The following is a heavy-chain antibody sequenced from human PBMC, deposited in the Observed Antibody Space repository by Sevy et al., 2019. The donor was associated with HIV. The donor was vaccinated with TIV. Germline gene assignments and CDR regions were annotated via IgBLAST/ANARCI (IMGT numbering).Heavy chain of an antibody. Sequence: GGSLRLSCAASGFSFSSHGMHWVRQAPGKGLEWQAVISYDGNKKYYADSVKGRFTISRDNSKNTLYLQMNSLRAEDTAVYYCARDGGWYNYAPSGYWGQGTLVTVSS. V-gene: IGHV3-30*03. CDR2: ISYDGNKK. CDR3: ARDGGWYNYAPSGY. J-gene: IGHJ4*02. D-gene: IGHD1-1*01. CDR1: GFSFSSHG.